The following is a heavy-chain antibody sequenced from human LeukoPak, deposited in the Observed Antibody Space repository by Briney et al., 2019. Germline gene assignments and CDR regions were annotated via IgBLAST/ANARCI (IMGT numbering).Heavy chain of an antibody. J-gene: IGHJ6*03. CDR1: GGSISSYY. V-gene: IGHV4-59*12. CDR3: ARTPRIFWSGYYTGIPYYYYYMDV. Sequence: PSETLSLTCTVSGGSISSYYWSWIRQPPGKGLEWIGYIYYSGSTNYNPSLKSRVTISVDTSKNQFSLKLSSVTAADTAVYYCARTPRIFWSGYYTGIPYYYYYMDVWGKGTTVTVSS. CDR2: IYYSGST. D-gene: IGHD3-3*01.